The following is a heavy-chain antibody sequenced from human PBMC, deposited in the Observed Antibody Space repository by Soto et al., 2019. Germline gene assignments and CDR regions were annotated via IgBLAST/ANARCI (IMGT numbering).Heavy chain of an antibody. CDR1: GYTFTSYG. J-gene: IGHJ5*02. D-gene: IGHD6-6*01. Sequence: QVQLVQSGAEVKKPGASVKVSCKASGYTFTSYGISWVRQAPGQGLEWKGLISAYNGNTYYTQKYQVRVTVTTDASTSTASMELWSLMCDDTAEYFGATGGKLGPSRFRNDHGGQGTLVTVSS. V-gene: IGHV1-18*01. CDR2: ISAYNGNT. CDR3: ATGGKLGPSRFRNDH.